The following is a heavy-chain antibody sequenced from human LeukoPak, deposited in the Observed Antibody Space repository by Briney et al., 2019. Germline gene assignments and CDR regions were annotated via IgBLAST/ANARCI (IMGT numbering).Heavy chain of an antibody. CDR2: ISGDGAGT. V-gene: IGHV3-43*02. CDR1: GFTFDDYA. D-gene: IGHD3-10*01. CDR3: ARASGPFDY. Sequence: GGSLRLSCAASGFTFDDYAMHWVRQAPGKGLEWVSLISGDGAGTYYADSVKGRFTISRDNSKNTLYLQMNSLRAEDTAVYSCARASGPFDYWGQGTLVTVSS. J-gene: IGHJ4*02.